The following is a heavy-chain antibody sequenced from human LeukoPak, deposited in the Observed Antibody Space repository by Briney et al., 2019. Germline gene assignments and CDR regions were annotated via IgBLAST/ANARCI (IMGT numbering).Heavy chain of an antibody. CDR1: GGSISSSTSY. D-gene: IGHD2-15*01. CDR3: ARPLSLGYCSGGSCYGRGAWFDR. V-gene: IGHV4-39*07. J-gene: IGHJ5*02. CDR2: IYYSGST. Sequence: KASETLSLTCSVSGGSISSSTSYWGWIRQPPGKGLEWIGSIYYSGSTYYNPSLKSRVTISVDTSKKQFSLKLSSVTAADTAVYYCARPLSLGYCSGGSCYGRGAWFDRWGQGTLVTVSS.